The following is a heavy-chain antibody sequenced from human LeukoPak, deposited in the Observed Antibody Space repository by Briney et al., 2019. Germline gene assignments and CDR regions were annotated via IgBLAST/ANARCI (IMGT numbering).Heavy chain of an antibody. D-gene: IGHD3-10*01. CDR2: IKQDGSEK. Sequence: PGGSLRLSCAASGFTFSSYWMSWVRQAPGKGLEWVANIKQDGSEKYYGDSVKGRFTISRDNVKNSLHLQINSLRAEGTAVYYCARHPFGDFDYWGQGTLVTVSS. CDR1: GFTFSSYW. V-gene: IGHV3-7*01. CDR3: ARHPFGDFDY. J-gene: IGHJ4*02.